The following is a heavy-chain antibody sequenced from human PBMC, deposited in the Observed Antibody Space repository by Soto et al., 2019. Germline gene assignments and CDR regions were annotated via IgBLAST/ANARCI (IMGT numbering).Heavy chain of an antibody. V-gene: IGHV1-18*01. D-gene: IGHD3-3*01. CDR2: ISAYNGNT. CDR3: ARDLDRGEDFWSGYYFRGRGTYYCYGMDV. Sequence: ASVKVSCKASGYTFTSYGISWVRQAPGQGLEWMGWISAYNGNTNYAQKLQGRVTMTTDTSTSTAYMELRSLRSDDTAVYYCARDLDRGEDFWSGYYFRGRGTYYCYGMDVWGQGTTVTVSS. CDR1: GYTFTSYG. J-gene: IGHJ6*02.